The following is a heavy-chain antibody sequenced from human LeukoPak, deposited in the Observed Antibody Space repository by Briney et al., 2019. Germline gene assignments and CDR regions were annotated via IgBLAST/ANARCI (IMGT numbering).Heavy chain of an antibody. Sequence: GGSLRLSCAPSVFTVSSNYMSWLRQAPGKGLEWVSSISSNGGSTYYADSVKGRFTISRDNSKNTLYLQMNSLRAYDTAVHYCAKARNDFWRGSVYWGQGILVTVSS. CDR1: VFTVSSNY. D-gene: IGHD3-3*01. V-gene: IGHV3-23*01. CDR3: AKARNDFWRGSVY. J-gene: IGHJ4*02. CDR2: ISSNGGST.